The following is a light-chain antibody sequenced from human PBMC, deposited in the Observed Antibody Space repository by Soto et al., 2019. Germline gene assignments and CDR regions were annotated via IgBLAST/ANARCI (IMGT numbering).Light chain of an antibody. CDR2: DAS. CDR3: QQYNNWPFA. Sequence: EIVMTQSPATLSVSPGERATLSCRASQSIGSTLAWYQQKPGQAPRLLIYDASTRATGIPVRFSGSGSGTEFTLTINSLQSEDFTVSYCQQYNNWPFAFGPGTQVDIK. J-gene: IGKJ3*01. CDR1: QSIGST. V-gene: IGKV3-15*01.